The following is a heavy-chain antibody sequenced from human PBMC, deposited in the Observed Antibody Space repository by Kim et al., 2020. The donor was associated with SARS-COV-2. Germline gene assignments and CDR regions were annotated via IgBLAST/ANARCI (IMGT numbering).Heavy chain of an antibody. Sequence: GGSLRLSCAASGFTVSSNYMSWVRQAPGKGLEWVSVIYSGGSTYYADSVKGRFTISRDNSKNTLYLQMNSLRAEDTAVYYCARETPSSYYDILTGYFRQYYFDYWGQGTLVTVSS. V-gene: IGHV3-66*01. CDR3: ARETPSSYYDILTGYFRQYYFDY. CDR2: IYSGGST. CDR1: GFTVSSNY. D-gene: IGHD3-9*01. J-gene: IGHJ4*02.